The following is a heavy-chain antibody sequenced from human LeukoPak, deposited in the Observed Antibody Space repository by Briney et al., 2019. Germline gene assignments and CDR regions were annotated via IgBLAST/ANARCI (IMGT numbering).Heavy chain of an antibody. Sequence: ASVTVSCKASGYTFTGYYMHWVRQAPGQGLEWMGWINPNSGGTNYAQKFQGRVTMTRDTSISTAYMELSRLRSDDTAVYYCATARYSSSGRADYWGQGTLVTVSS. J-gene: IGHJ4*02. CDR2: INPNSGGT. V-gene: IGHV1-2*02. CDR3: ATARYSSSGRADY. D-gene: IGHD6-6*01. CDR1: GYTFTGYY.